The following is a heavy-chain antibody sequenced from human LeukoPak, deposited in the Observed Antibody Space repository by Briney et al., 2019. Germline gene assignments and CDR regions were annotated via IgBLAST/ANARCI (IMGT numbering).Heavy chain of an antibody. CDR2: INPSGGST. D-gene: IGHD4-11*01. J-gene: IGHJ6*03. CDR1: GYTFTSYY. CDR3: ARERVTNYYYYYMDV. Sequence: GASVKVSCKASGYTFTSYYMHWVRQAPGQGLEWVGIINPSGGSTSYAQKFQGRVTMTRDMSTSTVYMELSSLRSEDTAVYYCARERVTNYYYYYMDVWGKGTTVTVSS. V-gene: IGHV1-46*01.